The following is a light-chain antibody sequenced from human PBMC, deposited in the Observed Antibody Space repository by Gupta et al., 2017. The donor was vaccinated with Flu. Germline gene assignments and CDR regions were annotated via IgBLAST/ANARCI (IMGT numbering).Light chain of an antibody. CDR1: QSVFHRSNNNNY. CDR3: QQDDRTPWT. CDR2: WAS. Sequence: DIVMTQSPDSLAVSLGERATINCKSSQSVFHRSNNNNYLAWYQQKPRQPPSLLIYWASTRESGVPDRFSGSGSGTDFTLTISSLQAEDVAVYYCQQDDRTPWTFGQGTKVEIK. V-gene: IGKV4-1*01. J-gene: IGKJ1*01.